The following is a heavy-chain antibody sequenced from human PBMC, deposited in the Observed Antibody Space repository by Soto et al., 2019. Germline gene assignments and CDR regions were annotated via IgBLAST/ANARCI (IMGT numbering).Heavy chain of an antibody. CDR1: VSFGTYY. CDR2: IFSSEHF. Sequence: QVQLQESGPGLVQPSETLSLTCVGVSFGTYYWSWIRQPPGKGLEWLGYIFSSEHFKYNPSLKSRLTVSVEPPQYHVPLRLTSVTAADTAVYYCAIGGGGYRFAQWGQGTLVTVSS. CDR3: AIGGGGYRFAQ. J-gene: IGHJ4*02. V-gene: IGHV4-59*01. D-gene: IGHD3-16*02.